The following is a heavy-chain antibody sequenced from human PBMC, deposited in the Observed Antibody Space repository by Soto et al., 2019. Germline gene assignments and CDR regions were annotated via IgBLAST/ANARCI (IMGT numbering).Heavy chain of an antibody. V-gene: IGHV3-72*01. CDR1: GLIFSDYH. CDR3: AMLGGWSGGSSGMDV. Sequence: EVQLVESGGGLVQPGGSLRLSCAASGLIFSDYHMDWVRQAPGKGLEWVGRIRRKANRYTTEYAASVKGRFTISSDDSKNSLYLQMNSLKSEDTAVYYCAMLGGWSGGSSGMDVWGQGTTVTVSS. J-gene: IGHJ6*02. D-gene: IGHD6-19*01. CDR2: IRRKANRYTT.